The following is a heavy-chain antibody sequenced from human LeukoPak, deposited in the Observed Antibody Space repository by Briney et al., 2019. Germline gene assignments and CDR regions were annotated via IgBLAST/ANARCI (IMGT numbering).Heavy chain of an antibody. CDR2: IRYDGSDE. CDR1: GFTFSSYA. Sequence: AGGSLRLSCAASGFTFSSYAMHWVRQTPGRGLEWVAFIRYDGSDEYYADSVKGRFTISRDNSKNTLYLQMNSLRSEDTALYYCAKRYNWNDGGFDYWGQGALVTVSS. V-gene: IGHV3-30*02. J-gene: IGHJ4*02. D-gene: IGHD1-1*01. CDR3: AKRYNWNDGGFDY.